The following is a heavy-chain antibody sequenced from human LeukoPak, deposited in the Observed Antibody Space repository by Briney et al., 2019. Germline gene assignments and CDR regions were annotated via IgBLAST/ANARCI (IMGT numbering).Heavy chain of an antibody. CDR3: TRDSGADRRYFDL. J-gene: IGHJ2*01. CDR1: GFHLNHHL. CDR2: IDGDGATT. Sequence: GALKLPRATLGFHLNHHLNGWGRPAPGEGLVLVSRIDGDGATTSYEDSVKGRFTISRDNANNMVYLEMNSLRVEDTAVYYCTRDSGADRRYFDLWGRGTLVTVSS. D-gene: IGHD7-27*01. V-gene: IGHV3-74*01.